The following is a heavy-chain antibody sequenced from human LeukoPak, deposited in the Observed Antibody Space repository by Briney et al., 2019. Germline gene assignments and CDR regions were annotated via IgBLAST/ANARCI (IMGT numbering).Heavy chain of an antibody. Sequence: PSEPLHITWVVSGGCFSGYYRSWIRQPPGRGQEWIGVIYTSGSTNYNPSLKSRVTMSVDTSKHQFSLKLSSVTAADTAVYYCARHEVYSSSWYYFDSWGQGTLVTVSS. J-gene: IGHJ4*02. CDR1: GGCFSGYY. V-gene: IGHV4-34*01. D-gene: IGHD6-13*01. CDR3: ARHEVYSSSWYYFDS. CDR2: IYTSGST.